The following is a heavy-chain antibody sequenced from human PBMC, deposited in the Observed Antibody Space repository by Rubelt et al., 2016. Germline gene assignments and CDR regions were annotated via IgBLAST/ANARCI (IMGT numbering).Heavy chain of an antibody. V-gene: IGHV4-34*01. CDR3: ARGRVGYGMDV. Sequence: QVQLQQWGAGLLKPSETLSLTCAVYGGSFSGYYWSWIRQPPGKGLEWIGEINHSGSTNYNPSLKSRVTISVDTSKNQVSRKLSSVTAADTAVYYCARGRVGYGMDVWGQGTTVTVSS. J-gene: IGHJ6*02. CDR1: GGSFSGYY. D-gene: IGHD3-16*01. CDR2: INHSGST.